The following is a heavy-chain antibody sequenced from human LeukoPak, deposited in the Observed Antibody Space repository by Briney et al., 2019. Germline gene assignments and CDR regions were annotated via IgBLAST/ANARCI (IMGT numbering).Heavy chain of an antibody. D-gene: IGHD1-7*01. V-gene: IGHV1-2*02. CDR1: GYTFTGYY. J-gene: IGHJ4*02. CDR3: ARVPWNYGATTDYFDY. Sequence: GASVKVSCKASGYTFTGYYIHWVRQAPGQGLEWMGWINPNSGGTKSAQRFQGRVTMSRDTSTSTAFMELSSLRSDDTAMYYCARVPWNYGATTDYFDYWGQGTLVTVSS. CDR2: INPNSGGT.